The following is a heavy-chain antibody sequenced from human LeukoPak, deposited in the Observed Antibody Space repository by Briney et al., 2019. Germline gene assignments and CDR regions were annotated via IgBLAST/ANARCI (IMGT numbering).Heavy chain of an antibody. CDR3: ARGPHTRRWLQLAFDI. D-gene: IGHD5-12*01. Sequence: GGSLRLSCAASGFTFSDYYMSWIRQAPGKGLEWVSYISSSGSTIYYADSVKGRFTISRDNAKNSLYLQMNSLRAEDTAVYYCARGPHTRRWLQLAFDIWGQGTLVTVSS. V-gene: IGHV3-11*01. CDR1: GFTFSDYY. J-gene: IGHJ4*02. CDR2: ISSSGSTI.